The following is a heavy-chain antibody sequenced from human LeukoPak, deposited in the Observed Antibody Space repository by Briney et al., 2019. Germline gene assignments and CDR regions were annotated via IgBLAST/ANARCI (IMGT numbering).Heavy chain of an antibody. CDR3: ASELDYYDSSGYYYPHAFDI. CDR1: GGSISSYY. D-gene: IGHD3-22*01. CDR2: IYSGGST. J-gene: IGHJ3*02. V-gene: IGHV3-66*01. Sequence: ETLSLTCTVSGGSISSYYMSWVRQAPGKGLEWVSVIYSGGSTYYADSVKGRFTISRDNSKNTLYLQMNSLRAEDTAVYYCASELDYYDSSGYYYPHAFDIWGQGTMVTVSS.